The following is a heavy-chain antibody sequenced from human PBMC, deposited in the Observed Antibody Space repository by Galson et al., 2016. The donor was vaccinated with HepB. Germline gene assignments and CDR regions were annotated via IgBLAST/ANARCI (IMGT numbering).Heavy chain of an antibody. CDR2: ISGSGGST. CDR3: AKDLRYSSSFYVFGN. Sequence: SLRLSCAASGFTFSSYAMSWVRQAPGKGLEWVSSISGSGGSTYYADSVKGRFTIARDNSKNTLYLQMNSLRADDTAEYYCAKDLRYSSSFYVFGNWGQGTLVIVSS. CDR1: GFTFSSYA. J-gene: IGHJ4*02. D-gene: IGHD6-13*01. V-gene: IGHV3-23*01.